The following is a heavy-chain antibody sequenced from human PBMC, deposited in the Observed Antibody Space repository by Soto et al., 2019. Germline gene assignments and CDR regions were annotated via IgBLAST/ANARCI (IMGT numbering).Heavy chain of an antibody. CDR2: MNPNSGNT. CDR1: GYTFTSYD. V-gene: IGHV1-8*01. Sequence: ASVKVSCKASGYTFTSYDINWVRQATGQGLEWMGWMNPNSGNTGYAQKFQGRVTMTRNTSISTAYMELSSLRSEDTAVYYCAVPAQHSSHSSGYSNWFDHWGQGTLVTVSS. D-gene: IGHD3-22*01. CDR3: AVPAQHSSHSSGYSNWFDH. J-gene: IGHJ5*02.